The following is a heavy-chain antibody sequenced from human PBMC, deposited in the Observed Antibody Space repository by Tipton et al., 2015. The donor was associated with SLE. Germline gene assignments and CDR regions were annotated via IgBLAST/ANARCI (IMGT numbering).Heavy chain of an antibody. CDR1: GGSFSGYY. CDR3: ARGAPPTFY. J-gene: IGHJ4*02. Sequence: TLSLTCAVYGGSFSGYYWSWIRQPPGKGLEWIGEINHSGGTNYNPSLKSRVTISVDTSKNQFSLKLSSVTAADTAVYYCARGAPPTFYWGQGTLVPVSS. CDR2: INHSGGT. V-gene: IGHV4-34*01.